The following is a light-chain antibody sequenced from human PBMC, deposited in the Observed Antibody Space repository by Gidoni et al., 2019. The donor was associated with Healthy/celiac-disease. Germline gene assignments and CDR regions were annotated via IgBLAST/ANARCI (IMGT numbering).Light chain of an antibody. J-gene: IGKJ3*01. CDR3: QQYGSSPV. Sequence: EIVLTQSPGTLSLSPGERATLSCRASHSVSSSYLAWYQQKPGQAPRLLIYGASSRATGIPDRFSGSGSGTDFTLTISRLEPEDFAVYYCQQYGSSPVFGPGTKVDIK. CDR2: GAS. V-gene: IGKV3-20*01. CDR1: HSVSSSY.